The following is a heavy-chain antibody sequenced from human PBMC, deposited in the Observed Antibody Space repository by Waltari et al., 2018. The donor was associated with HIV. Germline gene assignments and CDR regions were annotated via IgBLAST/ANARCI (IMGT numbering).Heavy chain of an antibody. CDR2: MYYNGNA. CDR1: GGSITYYC. J-gene: IGHJ4*02. Sequence: QVQLQESGPGLVNPSETLSLTCSVSGGSITYYCWSWLRQPPGQGLEWIGYMYYNGNANYNPSLTSRATISVDTTKNDFFLKLASVTAADTAVYYCAREGTYGAAYDYWGQGIRVTVSS. CDR3: AREGTYGAAYDY. V-gene: IGHV4-59*12. D-gene: IGHD2-15*01.